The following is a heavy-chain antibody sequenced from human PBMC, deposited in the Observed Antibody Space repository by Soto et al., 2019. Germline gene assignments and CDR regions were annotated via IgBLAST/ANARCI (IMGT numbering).Heavy chain of an antibody. CDR3: AREYSYGPYYFDY. J-gene: IGHJ4*02. V-gene: IGHV4-61*01. CDR1: GGSVSSGSYY. D-gene: IGHD5-18*01. Sequence: QVQLQESGPGLVKPSETLSLTCTVSGGSVSSGSYYWSWIRQPPGKGLEWIGYIYYSGSTNYNPSLKSRDTISVDTSKNQFSLKLSSVTAADTAVYYCAREYSYGPYYFDYWGQGTLVTVSS. CDR2: IYYSGST.